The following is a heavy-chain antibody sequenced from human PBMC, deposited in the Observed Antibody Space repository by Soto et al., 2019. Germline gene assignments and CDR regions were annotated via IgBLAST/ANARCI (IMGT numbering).Heavy chain of an antibody. V-gene: IGHV4-38-2*01. CDR3: ARVHVMVVAGSTFDY. CDR1: GYSISSGSY. CDR2: IYHGGTT. D-gene: IGHD6-19*01. Sequence: SETLSLTCPVSGYSISSGSYCAWIRQPPGKGPEWIASIYHGGTTFYNPSLKSRITISVDTSNNQFSLKLTSVTAADTAVYYCARVHVMVVAGSTFDYWGHGTLVTVSS. J-gene: IGHJ4*01.